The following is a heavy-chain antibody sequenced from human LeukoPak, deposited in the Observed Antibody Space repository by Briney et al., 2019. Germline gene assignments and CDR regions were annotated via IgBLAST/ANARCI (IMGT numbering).Heavy chain of an antibody. J-gene: IGHJ5*02. D-gene: IGHD6-19*01. CDR3: ARLKEWLEDNWFDP. CDR2: INHSGST. V-gene: IGHV4-34*01. CDR1: GGSFSGYY. Sequence: PSETLSLTCAVYGGSFSGYYWSWIRQPPGKGPEWIGEINHSGSTNYNPSLKSRVTISVDTSKNQFSLKLSSVTAADTAVYYCARLKEWLEDNWFDPWGQGTLVTVSS.